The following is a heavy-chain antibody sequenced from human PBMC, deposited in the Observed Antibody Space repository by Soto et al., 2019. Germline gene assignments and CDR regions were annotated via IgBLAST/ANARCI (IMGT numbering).Heavy chain of an antibody. CDR1: GFSFSDFY. V-gene: IGHV3-11*01. D-gene: IGHD2-2*01. J-gene: IGHJ4*02. CDR2: ISSGSGSTI. CDR3: YATAVVARDY. Sequence: LRLSCAASGFSFSDFYMSWVRQAPGKGLEWLSYISSGSGSTIYYADPVKGRFTISRDNAENSLYLQMNSLRAEDTAVYYCYATAVVARDYWGQGTLVTVSS.